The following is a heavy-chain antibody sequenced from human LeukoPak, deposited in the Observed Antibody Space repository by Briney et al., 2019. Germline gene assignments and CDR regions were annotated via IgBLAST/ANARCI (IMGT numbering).Heavy chain of an antibody. Sequence: SGGSLRLSCAASGFTVSTKYMSWVRQAPGEGLEWVSTIYTSGDTYYAASVKGRFTISRDDSKNTLYLQVNSLRAEDTAVYYCAKAISYSRSWYYFDYWGQGTLVTVSS. V-gene: IGHV3-53*01. D-gene: IGHD6-13*01. CDR3: AKAISYSRSWYYFDY. CDR2: IYTSGDT. J-gene: IGHJ4*02. CDR1: GFTVSTKY.